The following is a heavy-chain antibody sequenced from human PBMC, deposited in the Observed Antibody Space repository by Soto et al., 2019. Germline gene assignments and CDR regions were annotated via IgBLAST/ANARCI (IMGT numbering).Heavy chain of an antibody. V-gene: IGHV3-30*18. CDR3: AKGGRDSSSWYVPGDY. D-gene: IGHD6-13*01. CDR1: GFTFSSYG. J-gene: IGHJ4*02. CDR2: ISYDGSNK. Sequence: QVQLVESGGGVVQPGRSLRLSCAASGFTFSSYGMHWVRQAPGKGLEWVAVISYDGSNKYYADSVKGRFTIPRDNSKNPLYLQMNSLRAEDTAVYYCAKGGRDSSSWYVPGDYWGQGTLVTVSS.